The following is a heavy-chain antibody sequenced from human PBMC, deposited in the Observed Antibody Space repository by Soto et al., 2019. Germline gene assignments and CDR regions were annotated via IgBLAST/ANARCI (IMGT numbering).Heavy chain of an antibody. CDR1: GFKLNSYT. D-gene: IGHD2-15*01. V-gene: IGHV3-23*01. CDR3: AKPVVVDTIYYYYMDV. CDR2: IRGDGSST. Sequence: EVQLLESGGGLVQPGGSLRLSCAASGFKLNSYTMGWVRQAPGKGLVWVSAIRGDGSSTYYADFVKGRFTISRDNSKNTLYLQMNRLRAEDTAVYYCAKPVVVDTIYYYYMDVWGRGTTVTVSS. J-gene: IGHJ6*03.